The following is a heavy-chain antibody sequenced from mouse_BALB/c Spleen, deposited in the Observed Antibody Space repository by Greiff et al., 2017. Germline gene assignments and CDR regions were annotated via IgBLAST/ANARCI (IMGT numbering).Heavy chain of an antibody. V-gene: IGHV3-6*02. J-gene: IGHJ2*01. CDR2: ISYDGSN. D-gene: IGHD2-14*01. CDR3: ASYYRYDGDYFDY. Sequence: EVQRVESGPGLVKPSQSLSLTCSVTGYSITSGYYWNWIRQFPGNKLEWMGYISYDGSNNYNPSLKNRISITRDTSKNQFFLKLNSVTTEDTATYYCASYYRYDGDYFDYWGQGTTLTVSS. CDR1: GYSITSGYY.